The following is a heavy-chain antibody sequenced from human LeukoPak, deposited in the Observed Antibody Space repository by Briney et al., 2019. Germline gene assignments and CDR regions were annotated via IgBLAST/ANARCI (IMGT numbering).Heavy chain of an antibody. V-gene: IGHV3-30-3*01. J-gene: IGHJ3*02. CDR1: GYTFTSYA. CDR2: ISYDGSNK. D-gene: IGHD6-19*01. CDR3: ARSKSSGWYKNAFDI. Sequence: SCKASGYTFTSYAMHWVRQAPGKGLEWVAVISYDGSNKYYADSVKGRFTISRDNSKNTLYLQMNSLRAEDTAVYYCARSKSSGWYKNAFDIWGQGTMVTVSS.